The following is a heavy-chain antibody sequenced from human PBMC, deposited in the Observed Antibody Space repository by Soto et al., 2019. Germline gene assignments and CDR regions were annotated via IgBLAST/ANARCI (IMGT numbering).Heavy chain of an antibody. V-gene: IGHV3-23*01. D-gene: IGHD5-12*01. CDR2: LSGGGINT. Sequence: EVQLLESGGGLVQPGGSLRLSCAASGFTFSTYSMAWVRQAPGKGLEWVSGLSGGGINTFYADSVKGRFTISVDNSKNTVDLQMNSLRVEDTAVYYCAKWSGYGDEWGQGTLVTVSS. CDR1: GFTFSTYS. CDR3: AKWSGYGDE. J-gene: IGHJ4*02.